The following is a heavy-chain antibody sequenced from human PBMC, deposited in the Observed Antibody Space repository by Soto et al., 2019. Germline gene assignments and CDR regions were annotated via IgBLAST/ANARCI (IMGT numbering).Heavy chain of an antibody. CDR1: GFTFRSYS. Sequence: PGRSLRLFCAASGFTFRSYSMHLVRQAPGKGLECVSYISSTNTAINYADSVKGRFIISRDKAKKSLYLQMHSLRDEDTAVYYCAREGWPLLHTSMVVLAQPTTVNVSS. V-gene: IGHV3-48*02. J-gene: IGHJ6*02. D-gene: IGHD1-26*01. CDR3: AREGWPLLHTSMVV. CDR2: ISSTNTAI.